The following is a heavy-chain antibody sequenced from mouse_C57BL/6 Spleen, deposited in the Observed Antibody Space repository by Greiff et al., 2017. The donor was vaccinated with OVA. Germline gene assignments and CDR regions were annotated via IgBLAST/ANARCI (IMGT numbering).Heavy chain of an antibody. CDR2: IYPRSGNT. V-gene: IGHV1-81*01. J-gene: IGHJ4*01. CDR3: ARLGRDYYAMDY. Sequence: VQLQQSGAELARPGASVKLSCKASGYTFTSYGISWVKQRTGQGLEWIGEIYPRSGNTYYNEKFKGKATLTADKSSSTAYMELRSLTSENSAVYFCARLGRDYYAMDYWGQGTSVTASS. D-gene: IGHD4-1*01. CDR1: GYTFTSYG.